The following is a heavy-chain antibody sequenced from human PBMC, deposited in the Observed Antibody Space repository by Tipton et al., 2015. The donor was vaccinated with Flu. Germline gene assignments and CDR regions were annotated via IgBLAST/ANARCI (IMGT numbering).Heavy chain of an antibody. CDR2: ISSSSSYI. J-gene: IGHJ4*02. CDR1: GFTFSSYS. Sequence: SLRLSCAASGFTFSSYSMNWVRQAPGKGLEWVSSISSSSSYIYYADSVKGRFTISRDNAKNSLYLQMNSLRAEDTAVYYCARNGYSSGWYDDYWAREPWSPSPQ. V-gene: IGHV3-21*01. D-gene: IGHD6-19*01. CDR3: ARNGYSSGWYDDY.